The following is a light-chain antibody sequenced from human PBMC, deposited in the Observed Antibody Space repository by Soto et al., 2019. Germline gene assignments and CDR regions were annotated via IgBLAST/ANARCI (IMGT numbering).Light chain of an antibody. CDR1: SSDVGRYNY. V-gene: IGLV2-11*01. J-gene: IGLJ2*01. Sequence: QSALTQPRSVSGSPGQSVTISCTGTSSDVGRYNYVSWYQQLPGKPPKLIIYDVTQRPSGVPDRFSGSKSGNTASLTISGLQAEDEADYYCCSYAGGYTFGIFGGGTKLTVL. CDR2: DVT. CDR3: CSYAGGYTFGI.